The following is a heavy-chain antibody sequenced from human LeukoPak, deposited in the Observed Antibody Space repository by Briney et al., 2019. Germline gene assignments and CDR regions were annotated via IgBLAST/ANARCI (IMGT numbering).Heavy chain of an antibody. CDR1: GGSISSSSYY. CDR2: IYYSGST. J-gene: IGHJ4*02. V-gene: IGHV4-39*01. CDR3: ARVPSYSSGWYRSDY. Sequence: SETLSLTCTVPGGSISSSSYYWGWIRQPPGKGLEWIGSIYYSGSTYYNPSLKSRVTISVDTSKNQFSLKLTSVTAADTAVYYCARVPSYSSGWYRSDYWGQGTLVTVSS. D-gene: IGHD6-19*01.